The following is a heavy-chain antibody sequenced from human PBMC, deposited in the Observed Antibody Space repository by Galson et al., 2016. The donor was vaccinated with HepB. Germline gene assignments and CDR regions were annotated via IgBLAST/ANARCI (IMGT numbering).Heavy chain of an antibody. J-gene: IGHJ3*02. CDR2: VYHTGDT. V-gene: IGHV4-4*02. CDR3: ARIGEYSSSWYTAYDI. D-gene: IGHD6-13*01. CDR1: GGSINTDNW. Sequence: SETLSLTCAVSGGSINTDNWWSWVRQPPGKGLEWIGQVYHTGDTHYHPSLNNRVTMSVDKSKKQFSLKLTSVTAADTALYYCARIGEYSSSWYTAYDIWGRGTIVTVAS.